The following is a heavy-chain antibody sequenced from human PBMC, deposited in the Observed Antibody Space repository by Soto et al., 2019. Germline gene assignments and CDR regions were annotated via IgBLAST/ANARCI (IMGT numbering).Heavy chain of an antibody. CDR1: GGSFSTYS. Sequence: QLQLVQSGTELKKPGSSVKVSCKASGGSFSTYSITWVRQAPGQGPEWMGRIIPMLDITDYAQKFQGRVTSTAERSTSTAYMELMRLTSEDTAVYYCEEDVGYLGEGTLVTVSS. CDR2: IIPMLDIT. D-gene: IGHD1-26*01. V-gene: IGHV1-69*04. J-gene: IGHJ4*02. CDR3: EEDVGY.